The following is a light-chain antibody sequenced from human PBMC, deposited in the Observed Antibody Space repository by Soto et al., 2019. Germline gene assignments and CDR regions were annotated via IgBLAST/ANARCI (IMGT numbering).Light chain of an antibody. CDR2: GDT. J-gene: IGLJ3*02. CDR3: QSFDSSLSGWL. Sequence: QSVLTQPPSVSGAPGQRVTISCTGSSSNIGAGYDVHWYQQLPGTAPKLLISGDTNRPSGVPDRFSGSKSGTSASLAITGLRAEHEADYYCQSFDSSLSGWLFGGGTKLTVL. CDR1: SSNIGAGYD. V-gene: IGLV1-40*01.